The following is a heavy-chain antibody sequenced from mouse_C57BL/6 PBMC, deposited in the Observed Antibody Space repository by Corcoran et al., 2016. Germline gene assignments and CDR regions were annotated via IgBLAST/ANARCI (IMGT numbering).Heavy chain of an antibody. CDR1: GYTFTDYY. J-gene: IGHJ3*01. CDR2: INPNNGGT. V-gene: IGHV1-26*01. CDR3: ASGLLRSWFAY. D-gene: IGHD1-1*01. Sequence: EVQLQQSGPELVKPGASVKISCKASGYTFTDYYMNWVKQSHGKSLEWIGDINPNNGGTSYNQKFKGKATLTVDKSSSTAYMELRSLTSEDSAVYYCASGLLRSWFAYWGQGTLVTVSA.